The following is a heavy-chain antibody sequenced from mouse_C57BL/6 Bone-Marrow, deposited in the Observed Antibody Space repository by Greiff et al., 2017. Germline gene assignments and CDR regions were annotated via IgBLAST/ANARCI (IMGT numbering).Heavy chain of an antibody. CDR1: GFTFSDYG. CDR2: ISSGSSTI. CDR3: ARGRPTIVTNFDY. D-gene: IGHD2-5*01. V-gene: IGHV5-17*01. J-gene: IGHJ2*01. Sequence: DVHLVESGGGLVKPGGSLKLSCAASGFTFSDYGMHWVRQAPEKGLEWVAYISSGSSTIYYADTVKGRFTISRDNAKNTLFLQMTSLRSEDTAMYYCARGRPTIVTNFDYWGQGTTLTVSS.